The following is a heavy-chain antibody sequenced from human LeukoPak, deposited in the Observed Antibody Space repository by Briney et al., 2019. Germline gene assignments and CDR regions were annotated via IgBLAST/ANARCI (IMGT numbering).Heavy chain of an antibody. V-gene: IGHV4-61*02. Sequence: SETLSLTCTVSGGSISSGSYYWSWIRQPAGKGLEWIGRIYTSGGTNYNPSLKSRVTISIGTSKNQFSLKLSSVTAADTAVYYCARDRYSNYFDYWGQGTLVTVSS. J-gene: IGHJ4*02. D-gene: IGHD4-11*01. CDR1: GGSISSGSYY. CDR3: ARDRYSNYFDY. CDR2: IYTSGGT.